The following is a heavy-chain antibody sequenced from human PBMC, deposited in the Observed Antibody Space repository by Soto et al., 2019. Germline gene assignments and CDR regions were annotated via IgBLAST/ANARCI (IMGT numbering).Heavy chain of an antibody. D-gene: IGHD3-22*01. CDR2: IIPIFGTA. CDR1: GGTFSSYA. J-gene: IGHJ6*02. Sequence: QVQLVQSGAEVKKPGSSVKVSCKASGGTFSSYAISWVRQAPGQGLEWMGGIIPIFGTANYAQKFQGRVTITADESTSTAYMELSSLRSEDTAVYYCARTITDYDSSGYYTYYGMDVWGQGTTVTVSS. V-gene: IGHV1-69*01. CDR3: ARTITDYDSSGYYTYYGMDV.